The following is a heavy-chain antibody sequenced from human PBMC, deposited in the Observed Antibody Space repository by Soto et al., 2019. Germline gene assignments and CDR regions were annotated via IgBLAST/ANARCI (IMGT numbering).Heavy chain of an antibody. CDR1: GYTFTGYY. Sequence: ASVKVSCKASGYTFTGYYMHWVRQAPGQGLERMGWINPNSGGTNYAQKFQGWVTMTRDTSISTAYMELSRLRSDDTAVYYCARGYGYSSSWYFDCWGQGTLVNVSS. V-gene: IGHV1-2*04. CDR3: ARGYGYSSSWYFDC. J-gene: IGHJ4*02. CDR2: INPNSGGT. D-gene: IGHD6-13*01.